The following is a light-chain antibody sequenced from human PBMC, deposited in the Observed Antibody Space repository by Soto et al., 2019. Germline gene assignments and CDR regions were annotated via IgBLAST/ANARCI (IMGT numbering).Light chain of an antibody. CDR3: QQRTNWLT. CDR1: QNVSTY. V-gene: IGKV3-11*01. Sequence: EIGLTQSRATLSLSPGERVTHTCSASQNVSTYLAWYQQKPGQAPRLLIYDASDRATGIPARFSGSGSGTDFTLTISSLEPEDSAVYYCQQRTNWLTFGPGTKVDIK. J-gene: IGKJ3*01. CDR2: DAS.